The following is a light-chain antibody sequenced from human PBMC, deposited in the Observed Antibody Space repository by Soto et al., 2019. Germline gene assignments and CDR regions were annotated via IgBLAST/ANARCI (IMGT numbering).Light chain of an antibody. CDR1: QTVGSY. V-gene: IGKV3-11*01. Sequence: TQSPDTLSLSPGERATLSCRASQTVGSYLAWFRQIPGQAPRLLIYDASNRATGIPARFSGSGSGTDFTLTISSLEPEDFAVYYCQLRSNLPPTFGLGIKVDI. CDR3: QLRSNLPPT. J-gene: IGKJ1*01. CDR2: DAS.